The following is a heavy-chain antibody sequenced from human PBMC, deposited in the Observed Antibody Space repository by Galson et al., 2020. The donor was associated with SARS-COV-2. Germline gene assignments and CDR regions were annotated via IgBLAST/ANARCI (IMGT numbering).Heavy chain of an antibody. V-gene: IGHV5-51*01. CDR2: IYPGDSDT. CDR3: TATRAY. Sequence: WMGIIYPGDSDTRYSPSFQGQVTISADKSISTAYLQWSSLKASDTAMYYCTATRAYWGQGTLVTVSS. D-gene: IGHD1-26*01. J-gene: IGHJ4*02.